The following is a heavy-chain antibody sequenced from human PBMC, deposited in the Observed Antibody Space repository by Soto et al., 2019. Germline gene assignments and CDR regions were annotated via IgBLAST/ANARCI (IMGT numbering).Heavy chain of an antibody. Sequence: QVHLVQSGAEVMKPGASVKVSCKASGYSFSHYFMHWVRQAPGQGLEWMGGMNSSHGGTKYSQKFQGRLTMTTDTSTSTAYMELSRLTSDDTAIYFCAREAYSASFGYVTHPNLFDPWGQGTLVSVSS. D-gene: IGHD2-2*03. CDR3: AREAYSASFGYVTHPNLFDP. CDR2: MNSSHGGT. V-gene: IGHV1-2*02. CDR1: GYSFSHYF. J-gene: IGHJ5*02.